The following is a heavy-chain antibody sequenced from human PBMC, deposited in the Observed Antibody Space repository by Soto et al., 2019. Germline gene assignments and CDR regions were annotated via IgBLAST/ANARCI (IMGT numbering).Heavy chain of an antibody. D-gene: IGHD3-10*01. J-gene: IGHJ4*02. CDR2: IITILGIA. V-gene: IGHV1-69*02. CDR3: ARGPGTMVRGTNFDC. Sequence: QVQLVQSGPEVKKPGSSVKVSCKASGGTFSSYTISWVRQAPGQGLEWMGRIITILGIANYAQMFQVRVTLTADNSTSTAYMEVSSLRSDDTAVYYCARGPGTMVRGTNFDCWGQGTLVPVSS. CDR1: GGTFSSYT.